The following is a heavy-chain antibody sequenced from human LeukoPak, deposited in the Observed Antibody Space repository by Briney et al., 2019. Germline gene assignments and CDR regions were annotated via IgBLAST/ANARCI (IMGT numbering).Heavy chain of an antibody. V-gene: IGHV4-39*07. CDR1: GGSVSSRTYY. CDR3: AREISYSSGTYRAFDI. J-gene: IGHJ3*02. D-gene: IGHD6-19*01. Sequence: KTSETLSLTCTVSGGSVSSRTYYWGWIRQPPGKGLEWIGSVFYSGTTYYNPSLKSRVTISVDTSKNQFSLHLSSVTAADTAVYYCAREISYSSGTYRAFDIWGQGTTVTVSS. CDR2: VFYSGTT.